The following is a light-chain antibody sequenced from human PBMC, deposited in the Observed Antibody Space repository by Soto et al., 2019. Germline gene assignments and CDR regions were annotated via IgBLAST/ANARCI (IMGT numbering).Light chain of an antibody. CDR1: QSVSDN. Sequence: EIVMTQSPATLSMSPGETATLSCRASQSVSDNLAWYQQKPGQAPRLLIYGASSRATGIPDRFRGSGSGTDFTLTISSLEPEDFAVYYCQQYGSTPRTFGQGAKVDIK. CDR3: QQYGSTPRT. V-gene: IGKV3-20*01. J-gene: IGKJ1*01. CDR2: GAS.